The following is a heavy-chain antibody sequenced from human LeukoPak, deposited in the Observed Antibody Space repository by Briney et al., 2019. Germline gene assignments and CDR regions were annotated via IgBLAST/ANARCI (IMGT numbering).Heavy chain of an antibody. V-gene: IGHV3-7*01. Sequence: GKSLRLSCAASGFTFSNYWMSWVRQAPGKGLEWVANIKEDGSEKYYVDSVKGRFTISRDNAKNSLSLQVNSLSAEDTAVYYCARSRSGYYEDYWGQGTLVTVSS. CDR2: IKEDGSEK. J-gene: IGHJ4*02. D-gene: IGHD3-22*01. CDR1: GFTFSNYW. CDR3: ARSRSGYYEDY.